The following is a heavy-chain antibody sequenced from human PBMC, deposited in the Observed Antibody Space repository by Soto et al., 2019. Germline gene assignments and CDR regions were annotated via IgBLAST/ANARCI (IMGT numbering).Heavy chain of an antibody. D-gene: IGHD3-10*01. V-gene: IGHV3-66*01. J-gene: IGHJ4*02. CDR3: ARDPPYYGSGSYLNSFDY. CDR2: IYSGGST. CDR1: GFTVSSNY. Sequence: SLRLSCAASGFTVSSNYMSWVRQAPGKGLEWVSVIYSGGSTYYADSVKGRFTISRDNSKNTLYLQMNSLRAEDTAVYYCARDPPYYGSGSYLNSFDYWGQGTLVTVSS.